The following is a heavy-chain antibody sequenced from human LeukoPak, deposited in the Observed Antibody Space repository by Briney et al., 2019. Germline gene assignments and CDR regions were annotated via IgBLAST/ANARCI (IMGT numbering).Heavy chain of an antibody. Sequence: GGSLRLSCAASGFTFSSYAMNWVRQAPGKGLEWVSATGSTGVSTFYADSVKGRFPVSRDNSKNTLSLQMNSLRAEDTAVYYCAKDPGVVPAHYFDYWGQGILFTVSS. CDR1: GFTFSSYA. J-gene: IGHJ4*02. CDR2: TGSTGVST. CDR3: AKDPGVVPAHYFDY. V-gene: IGHV3-23*01. D-gene: IGHD2-2*01.